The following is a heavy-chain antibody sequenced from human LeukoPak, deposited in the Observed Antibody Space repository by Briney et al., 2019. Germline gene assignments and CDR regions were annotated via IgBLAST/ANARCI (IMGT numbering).Heavy chain of an antibody. J-gene: IGHJ4*02. CDR1: GGSISSYY. D-gene: IGHD3-10*01. CDR2: IYTSGST. Sequence: SETLSLTCTVSGGSISSYYWSWIRQPPGKGLEWIGYIYTSGSTNYNPSLKSRVTMSVDTSKNQFSLKLSSVTAADTAVYYCARSYGSGSDYWGQGTLVTVSS. CDR3: ARSYGSGSDY. V-gene: IGHV4-4*08.